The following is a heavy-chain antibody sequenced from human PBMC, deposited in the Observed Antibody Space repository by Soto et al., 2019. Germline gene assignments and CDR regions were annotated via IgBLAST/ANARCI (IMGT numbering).Heavy chain of an antibody. Sequence: GGSLRLSCAASGFTFISYWMSWVRQAPGKGLEWVANIKQDGSEKYYVDSVRGRFTISRDNAKNSLYLQMNSLRAEGTAVYYCARGSRGLDYWGQGTLVTVSS. CDR3: ARGSRGLDY. CDR2: IKQDGSEK. V-gene: IGHV3-7*05. J-gene: IGHJ4*02. CDR1: GFTFISYW.